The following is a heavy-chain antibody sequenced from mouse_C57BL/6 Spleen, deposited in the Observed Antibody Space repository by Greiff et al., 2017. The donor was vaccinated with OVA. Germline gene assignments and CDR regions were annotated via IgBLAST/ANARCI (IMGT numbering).Heavy chain of an antibody. CDR2: ISSGGDYI. J-gene: IGHJ2*01. CDR1: GFTFSSYA. CDR3: TRRGTSLFDY. D-gene: IGHD6-1*01. V-gene: IGHV5-9-1*02. Sequence: EVQVVESGEGLAKPGGSLKLSCAASGFTFSSYAMSWVRQTPEKRLEWVAYISSGGDYIYYADTVKGRFTISRDNARNTLYLQMSSLKSEDTAMYYCTRRGTSLFDYWGQGTTLTVSS.